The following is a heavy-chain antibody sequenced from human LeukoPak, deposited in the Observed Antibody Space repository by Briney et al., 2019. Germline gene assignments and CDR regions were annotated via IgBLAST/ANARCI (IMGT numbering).Heavy chain of an antibody. D-gene: IGHD5-12*01. V-gene: IGHV3-23*01. CDR2: ISGSGGST. CDR1: GFTFSSYA. Sequence: PGGSLRLSCAASGFTFSSYAMSWVRQAPGKGLEWVSAISGSGGSTYYADSVKGRFTISRDNSKSTLYLQMNSLRAEDTAVYYCVRKNPGYSGHHFDYWGQGTLVTVSS. CDR3: VRKNPGYSGHHFDY. J-gene: IGHJ4*02.